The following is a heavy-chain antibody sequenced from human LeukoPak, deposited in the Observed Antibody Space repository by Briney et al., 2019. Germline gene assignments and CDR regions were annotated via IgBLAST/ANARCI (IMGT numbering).Heavy chain of an antibody. D-gene: IGHD4-17*01. CDR1: GGSVSPYY. J-gene: IGHJ4*01. V-gene: IGHV4-59*02. Sequence: PSETLSLTCTVSGGSVSPYYWTWIRQTPGKGLDWIGYIYYNGLTSYNPSLRSRVSLSVDTAKNQPSLKLTSMTAADTAVYYCTREVSTVTFDYWGHGTLVTVSS. CDR3: TREVSTVTFDY. CDR2: IYYNGLT.